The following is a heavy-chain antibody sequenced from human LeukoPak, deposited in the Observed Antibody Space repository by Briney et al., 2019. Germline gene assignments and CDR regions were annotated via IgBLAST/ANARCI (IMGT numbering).Heavy chain of an antibody. CDR3: ARGGKTYYYDSSGYYPLRLFDY. J-gene: IGHJ4*02. Sequence: PSETLSLTCAVYGGSFSGYYWSFVRQPPGKGLEWIGEINHSRSTNYNPSLKSRVTISVDTSKNQFSLKLSSVTAADTAVYYCARGGKTYYYDSSGYYPLRLFDYWGQGTLVTVSS. CDR2: INHSRST. D-gene: IGHD3-22*01. CDR1: GGSFSGYY. V-gene: IGHV4-34*01.